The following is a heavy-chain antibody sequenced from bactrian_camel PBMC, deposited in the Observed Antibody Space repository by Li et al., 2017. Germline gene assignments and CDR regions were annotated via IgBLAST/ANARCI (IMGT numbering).Heavy chain of an antibody. Sequence: VQLVESGGGSVQAGGSLRLACKASGLTTETYCLAWLRQAPGEVRLGVAAIDQDGTTHYDDDLQGRFTISKDSASNTLYLQMNNLKPEDTAMYYCAAGPNNRGCRTYSFYDSWGQGTQVTVS. CDR1: GLTTETYC. CDR2: IDQDGTT. D-gene: IGHD1*01. CDR3: AAGPNNRGCRTYSFYDS. J-gene: IGHJ4*01. V-gene: IGHV3S55*01.